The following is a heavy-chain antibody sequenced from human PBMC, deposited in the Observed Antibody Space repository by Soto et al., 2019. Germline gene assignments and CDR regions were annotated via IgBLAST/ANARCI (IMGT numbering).Heavy chain of an antibody. CDR2: ISYDGSNK. J-gene: IGHJ4*02. Sequence: RLSCAASGFTFSSYAMHWVRQAPGKGLEWVAVISYDGSNKYYADSVKGRFTISRDNSKNTLYLQMNSLRAEDTAVYYCARVRGRTKAALGYFDYWGQGTLVTVSS. D-gene: IGHD1-1*01. CDR3: ARVRGRTKAALGYFDY. CDR1: GFTFSSYA. V-gene: IGHV3-30-3*01.